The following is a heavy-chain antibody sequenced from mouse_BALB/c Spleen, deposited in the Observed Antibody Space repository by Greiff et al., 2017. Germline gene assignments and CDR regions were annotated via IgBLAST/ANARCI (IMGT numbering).Heavy chain of an antibody. V-gene: IGHV3-8*02. D-gene: IGHD2-1*01. J-gene: IGHJ4*01. CDR2: ISYSGST. Sequence: ESGPSLVKPSQTLSLTCSVTGDSITSGYWNWIRKFPGNKLEYMGYISYSGSTYYNPSLKSRISITRDTSKNQYYLQLNSVTTEDTATYYCARFDGNYGTYYAMDYWGQGTSVTVSS. CDR3: ARFDGNYGTYYAMDY. CDR1: GDSITSGY.